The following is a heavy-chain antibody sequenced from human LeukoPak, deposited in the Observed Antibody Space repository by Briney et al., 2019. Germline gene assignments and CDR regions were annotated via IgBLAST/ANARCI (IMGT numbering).Heavy chain of an antibody. CDR1: GFTFSSFE. J-gene: IGHJ3*02. Sequence: GGSLRLSCAASGFTFSSFEMNWVRQAPGKGVEWVSYISSSGSTIYYADSVKGRFTISRDNAKNSLYLQMNSLRAEDAAVYYCARVAFYYDSSGYYHDAFDIWGQGTMVTVSS. CDR3: ARVAFYYDSSGYYHDAFDI. V-gene: IGHV3-48*03. D-gene: IGHD3-22*01. CDR2: ISSSGSTI.